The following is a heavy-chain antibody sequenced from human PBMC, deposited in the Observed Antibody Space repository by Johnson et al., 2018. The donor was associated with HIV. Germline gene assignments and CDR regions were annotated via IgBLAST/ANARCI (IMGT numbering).Heavy chain of an antibody. J-gene: IGHJ3*02. D-gene: IGHD6-13*01. CDR2: ISYYGSNK. Sequence: QVQLVESGGGVVQPGRSLRLSCAASGFTFSSYAMHWVRQAPGKGLEWVAVISYYGSNKYYADSVKGRFTISRDNSKNTLYLQMNSLRAEDTAVYYCARDSDSSSWYSEFDIWGQGTMVTVSS. CDR1: GFTFSSYA. CDR3: ARDSDSSSWYSEFDI. V-gene: IGHV3-30-3*01.